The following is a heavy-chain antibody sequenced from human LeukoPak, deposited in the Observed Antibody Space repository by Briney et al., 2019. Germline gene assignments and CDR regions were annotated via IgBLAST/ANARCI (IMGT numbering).Heavy chain of an antibody. Sequence: GGSLRLSCAASGFTFSSYATSWVRQAPGKGLEWVSAISGSGGSTYYADSVKGRFTISRDNSKNTLYLQMHSLRAGDTAVYYCAELGGYDFWSGYPYNYWGQGTLVTVSS. CDR3: AELGGYDFWSGYPYNY. D-gene: IGHD3-3*01. V-gene: IGHV3-23*01. CDR1: GFTFSSYA. CDR2: ISGSGGST. J-gene: IGHJ4*02.